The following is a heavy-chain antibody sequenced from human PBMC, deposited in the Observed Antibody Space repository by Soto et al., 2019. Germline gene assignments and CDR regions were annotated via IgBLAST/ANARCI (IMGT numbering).Heavy chain of an antibody. D-gene: IGHD3-3*01. CDR2: ISGSGGNT. CDR1: GFTFSNHA. J-gene: IGHJ4*02. Sequence: PGGSLRLSCAASGFTFSNHAMSWVRQAPGKGLEWVSLISGSGGNTNYADSVRGRFTISRDNSKKTVYLQMNSLRADDTAVYYCAKGKANSVFGVDTLFDYWGQGTLVTSPQ. V-gene: IGHV3-23*01. CDR3: AKGKANSVFGVDTLFDY.